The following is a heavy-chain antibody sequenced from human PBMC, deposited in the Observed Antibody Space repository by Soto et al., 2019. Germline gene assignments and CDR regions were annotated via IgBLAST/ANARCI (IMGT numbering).Heavy chain of an antibody. CDR1: GGSISTRSYY. D-gene: IGHD2-15*01. V-gene: IGHV4-39*01. CDR2: IFYSGST. CDR3: ARRRAGIVVVVAATRGAFDI. J-gene: IGHJ3*02. Sequence: SETLSLTCTVSGGSISTRSYYWGWIRQPPGKGLEWIGSIFYSGSTNYNPSLKSRVTISVDTSKNQFSLKLSSVTAADTAVYYCARRRAGIVVVVAATRGAFDIWGQGTMVTVSS.